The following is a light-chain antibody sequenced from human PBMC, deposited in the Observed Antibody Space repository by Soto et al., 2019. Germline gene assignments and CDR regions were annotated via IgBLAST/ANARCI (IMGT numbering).Light chain of an antibody. J-gene: IGLJ2*01. CDR2: EVT. V-gene: IGLV2-14*01. Sequence: QSALTQPASVSGSPGQSITISCTGTSSDIGGYNSVSWYQQHPRKAPKLMIYEVTNRPSGISNRFSGSKSGNTASLTISGLQAEDEADYYCSSYTFSSTVVFGGGTQLTVL. CDR1: SSDIGGYNS. CDR3: SSYTFSSTVV.